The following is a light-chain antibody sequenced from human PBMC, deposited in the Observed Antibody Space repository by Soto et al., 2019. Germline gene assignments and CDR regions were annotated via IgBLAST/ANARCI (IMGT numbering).Light chain of an antibody. CDR3: QQYKTYSRT. V-gene: IGKV1-5*03. Sequence: DIQMTQSPSTPSASVGDRVTITCRASQSINTWLAWYQQKPGEAPKLLIYDGSTLERGVPSRFSGSGSGTEFTLTISSLQPDDFATLYCQQYKTYSRTFGQGTKVEVK. CDR1: QSINTW. CDR2: DGS. J-gene: IGKJ1*01.